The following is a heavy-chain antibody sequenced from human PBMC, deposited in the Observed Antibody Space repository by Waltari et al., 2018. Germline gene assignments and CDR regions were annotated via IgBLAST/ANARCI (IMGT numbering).Heavy chain of an antibody. D-gene: IGHD6-6*01. CDR1: GGTFSSYA. V-gene: IGHV1-69*01. CDR3: AREQHWYSSSSRASDYYGMDV. Sequence: QVQLVQSGAEVKKPGSSVKVSCKASGGTFSSYAISWVRQAPGQGLEWMGGIIPNCGTAKYAQKFQGRVTITADESTSTAYMELSSLRSEDTAVYDCAREQHWYSSSSRASDYYGMDVWGQGTTVTVSS. CDR2: IIPNCGTA. J-gene: IGHJ6*02.